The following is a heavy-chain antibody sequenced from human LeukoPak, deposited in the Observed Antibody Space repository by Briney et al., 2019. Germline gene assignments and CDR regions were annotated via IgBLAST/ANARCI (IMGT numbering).Heavy chain of an antibody. CDR3: ARDWSYYAHGDY. CDR1: GYTFTGYY. Sequence: GASVKVSCKASGYTFTGYYMHWVRQAPGQGLEWMGWISAYNGNTNYAQKLQGRVTMTTDTSTSTAYMELRSLRSDDTAVYYCARDWSYYAHGDYWGQGTLVTVSS. J-gene: IGHJ4*02. D-gene: IGHD3-10*01. V-gene: IGHV1-18*04. CDR2: ISAYNGNT.